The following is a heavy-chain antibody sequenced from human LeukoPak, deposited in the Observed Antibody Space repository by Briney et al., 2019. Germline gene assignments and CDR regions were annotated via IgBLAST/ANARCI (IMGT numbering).Heavy chain of an antibody. CDR3: ARQFVVVVPAAIPV. J-gene: IGHJ6*04. CDR1: GGSISSSSYY. D-gene: IGHD2-2*02. V-gene: IGHV4-39*01. Sequence: PSETLSLTCTVSGGSISSSSYYWGWIRQPPGKGLEWIRSIYYSGSTYYNPSLKSRVTISVDTSKNQFSLKLSSVTAADTAVYYCARQFVVVVPAAIPVWGKGTTVTVSS. CDR2: IYYSGST.